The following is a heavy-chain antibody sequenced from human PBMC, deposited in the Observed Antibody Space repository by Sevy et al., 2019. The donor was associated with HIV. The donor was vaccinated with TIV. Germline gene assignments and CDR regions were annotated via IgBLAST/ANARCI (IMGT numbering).Heavy chain of an antibody. Sequence: ASVKVSCKTSGYIFTNSGITWVRQAPGLGLEWMGWIGVYNGNLKYAQKFQGRVTMTTDTSTSTAYMELTSLRSDDTGVYYCARVPTYHYGSATYFDYWGQGTLVTVSS. D-gene: IGHD3-10*01. J-gene: IGHJ4*02. CDR2: IGVYNGNL. V-gene: IGHV1-18*01. CDR3: ARVPTYHYGSATYFDY. CDR1: GYIFTNSG.